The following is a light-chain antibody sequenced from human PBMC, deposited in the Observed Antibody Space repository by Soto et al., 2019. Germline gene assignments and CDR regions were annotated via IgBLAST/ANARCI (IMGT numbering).Light chain of an antibody. CDR2: DAS. Sequence: EIQVTKSPSTMSASVGDRVPITFRASQSIGRFLAWYQHQPGKAPKLLIYDASTLESGVPSRFSGTGSGTEFTFSITSLQPEDFGAYYCQQCYMGWTFGQGTKVDI. CDR3: QQCYMGWT. CDR1: QSIGRF. J-gene: IGKJ1*01. V-gene: IGKV1-5*01.